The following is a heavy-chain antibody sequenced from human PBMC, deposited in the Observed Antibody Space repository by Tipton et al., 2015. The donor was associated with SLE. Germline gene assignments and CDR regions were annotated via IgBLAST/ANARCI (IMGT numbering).Heavy chain of an antibody. V-gene: IGHV4-39*07. Sequence: TLSLTCTVSGGSISSSSYCWGWIRQPPGKGLEWIGSMYYGGSTYYNPSLKSRVTISVDTSKNQFSLTLESMTAADTAVYYCARRSYSSLAFGFYSWGQGTRVIVSS. CDR3: ARRSYSSLAFGFYS. CDR1: GGSISSSSYC. J-gene: IGHJ1*01. D-gene: IGHD3-16*01. CDR2: MYYGGST.